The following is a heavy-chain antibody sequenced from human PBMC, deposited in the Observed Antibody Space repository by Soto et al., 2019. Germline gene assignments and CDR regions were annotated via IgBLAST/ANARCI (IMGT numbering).Heavy chain of an antibody. CDR3: TREGGY. J-gene: IGHJ4*02. V-gene: IGHV4-31*03. CDR1: GGSVSSRGFY. CDR2: MYNGGST. D-gene: IGHD3-16*01. Sequence: QLHLQESGPGLVKPSQTLSLTCSVSGGSVSSRGFYWNWIRQRPGKGLEWIGYMYNGGSTGYNPSLKSRVAISVDASKNQFSLRLTSVSAADSAIYSCTREGGYWGQGILVTVSS.